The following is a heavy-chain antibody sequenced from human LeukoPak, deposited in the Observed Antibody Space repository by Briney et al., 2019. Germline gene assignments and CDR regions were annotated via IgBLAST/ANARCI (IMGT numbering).Heavy chain of an antibody. Sequence: PGRSLRLSCAASGFTFSSCAMHWVRQAPGKGLEWVAVISYDGSNKYYADSVKGRFTISRDNSKNTLYLQMNSLRAEDTAVYYCARQYCSSTSCYTGIIDYWGQGTPVTVSS. V-gene: IGHV3-30-3*01. CDR2: ISYDGSNK. CDR1: GFTFSSCA. D-gene: IGHD2-2*02. CDR3: ARQYCSSTSCYTGIIDY. J-gene: IGHJ4*02.